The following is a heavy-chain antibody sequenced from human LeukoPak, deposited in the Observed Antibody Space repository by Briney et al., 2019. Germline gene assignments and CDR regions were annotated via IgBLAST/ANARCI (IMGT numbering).Heavy chain of an antibody. CDR2: MNPNSGNT. D-gene: IGHD2-2*01. CDR3: ARVRGYCSSTSCYGWWFDP. V-gene: IGHV1-8*01. CDR1: GYTFTSYD. Sequence: ASVKVSCKASGYTFTSYDINWVRQATGQGLEWMGWMNPNSGNTGYAQRFQGRVTMTRSISISTAYMELSSLRSEDTAVYYCARVRGYCSSTSCYGWWFDPWGQGTLVTVSS. J-gene: IGHJ5*02.